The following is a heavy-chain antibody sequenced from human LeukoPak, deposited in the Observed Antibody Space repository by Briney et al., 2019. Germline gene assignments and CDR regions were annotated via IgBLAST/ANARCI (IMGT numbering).Heavy chain of an antibody. CDR2: TTSGGLYK. CDR3: ASTDPDAFDI. V-gene: IGHV3-21*01. J-gene: IGHJ3*02. CDR1: GFTFNSYG. Sequence: PGGSLRLSCAASGFTFNSYGMNWVRQAPGKGLEWVSFTTSGGLYKYYADSVKGRFSVSRDNAKNSLYLQMNSLRAEDTAVYYCASTDPDAFDIWGQGTMVTVSS.